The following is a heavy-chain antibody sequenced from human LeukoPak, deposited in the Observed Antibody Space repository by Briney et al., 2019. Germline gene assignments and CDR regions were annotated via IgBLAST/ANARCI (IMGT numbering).Heavy chain of an antibody. V-gene: IGHV4-59*08. CDR2: IYYSGST. J-gene: IGHJ4*02. Sequence: SETLSLTCTVSGGSMTNYYWSWIRRPPGKGLEWIGYIYYSGSTNYNPSLKSRVTISVDTSKNEFSLNLSSVTAADTAVYYSASYSDTWPNYYFDYWGQGTLVTVSS. D-gene: IGHD6-13*01. CDR3: ASYSDTWPNYYFDY. CDR1: GGSMTNYY.